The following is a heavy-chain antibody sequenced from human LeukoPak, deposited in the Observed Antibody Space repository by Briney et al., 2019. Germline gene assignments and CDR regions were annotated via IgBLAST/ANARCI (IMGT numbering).Heavy chain of an antibody. J-gene: IGHJ1*01. V-gene: IGHV1-2*02. CDR3: ARGSDYDFWSGIRLGAEYFQH. D-gene: IGHD3-3*01. CDR2: INPNSGGT. Sequence: ASVKVSCKASGYTFTGYYMHWVRQAPGQGPEWMGWINPNSGGTNYAQKFQGRVTMTRDTSISTAYMELSRLRSDDTAVYYCARGSDYDFWSGIRLGAEYFQHWGQGTLVTVSS. CDR1: GYTFTGYY.